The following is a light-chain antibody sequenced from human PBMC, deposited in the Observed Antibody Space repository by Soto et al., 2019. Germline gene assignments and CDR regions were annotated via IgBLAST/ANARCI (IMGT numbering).Light chain of an antibody. CDR3: QQYYSYPRT. CDR2: AAS. V-gene: IGKV1-8*01. CDR1: QGISSY. J-gene: IGKJ1*01. Sequence: AIRMTQSPSSFSASTGARVTITCRASQGISSYLAWYQQKPGKAPKLLIYAASTLQSGVPSRFSGSVSGTDFTLTISYLQSEDFATYYCQQYYSYPRTFGQGTKVEIK.